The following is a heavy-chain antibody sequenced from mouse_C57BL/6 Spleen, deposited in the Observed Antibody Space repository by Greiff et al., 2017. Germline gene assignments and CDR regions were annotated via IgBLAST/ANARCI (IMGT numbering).Heavy chain of an antibody. CDR2: IYPRSGNT. CDR1: GYTFTSYG. CDR3: ARSTTVVARYFDV. J-gene: IGHJ1*03. D-gene: IGHD1-1*01. V-gene: IGHV1-81*01. Sequence: LQESGAELARPGASVKLSCKASGYTFTSYGISWVKQRTGQGLEWIGEIYPRSGNTYYNEKFKGKATLTADKSSSTAYMELRSLTSEDSAVYFCARSTTVVARYFDVWGTGTTVTVSS.